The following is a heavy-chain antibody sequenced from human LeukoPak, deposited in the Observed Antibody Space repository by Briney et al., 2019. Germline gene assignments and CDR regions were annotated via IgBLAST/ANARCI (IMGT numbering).Heavy chain of an antibody. CDR2: ISGSGGST. CDR3: AKDAVFQYSSGRLHYYYYYYMDV. J-gene: IGHJ6*03. D-gene: IGHD6-19*01. Sequence: SGGSLRLSCAASGFTFSSYAMSWVRQAPGKGLEWVSAISGSGGSTYYADSVKGRFTISRDNSKNTLYLQMNSLRAEDTAVYYCAKDAVFQYSSGRLHYYYYYYMDVWGKGTTVTVSS. CDR1: GFTFSSYA. V-gene: IGHV3-23*01.